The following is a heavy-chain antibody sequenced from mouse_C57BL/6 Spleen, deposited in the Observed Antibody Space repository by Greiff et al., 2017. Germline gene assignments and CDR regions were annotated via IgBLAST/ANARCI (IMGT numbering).Heavy chain of an antibody. V-gene: IGHV1-26*01. Sequence: VQLQQSGPELVKPGASVKISCKASGYTFTDYYMNWVKQSHGKSLEWIGDINPNNGGTSYNQKFKGKATLTVDKSSSTAYMELRSLTSEDSAVYYCARRAYYGSHFDYWGQGTTLTVSS. J-gene: IGHJ2*01. D-gene: IGHD1-1*01. CDR1: GYTFTDYY. CDR2: INPNNGGT. CDR3: ARRAYYGSHFDY.